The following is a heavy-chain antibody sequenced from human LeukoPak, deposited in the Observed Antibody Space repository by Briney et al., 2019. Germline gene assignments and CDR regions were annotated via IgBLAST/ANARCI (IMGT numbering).Heavy chain of an antibody. Sequence: PGGSLRLSCAASGFTFSTYSMNWVRQAPGKGLEWVSYISSSSRTIYYADSVKGRFTISRDNSKNTLYLQMNSLRAEDTAVYYCARAIDGYNNLDYWGQGTLVTVSS. D-gene: IGHD5-24*01. CDR1: GFTFSTYS. J-gene: IGHJ4*02. CDR3: ARAIDGYNNLDY. CDR2: ISSSSRTI. V-gene: IGHV3-48*01.